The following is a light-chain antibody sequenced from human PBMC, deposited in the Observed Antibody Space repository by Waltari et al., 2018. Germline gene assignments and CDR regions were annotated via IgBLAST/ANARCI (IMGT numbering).Light chain of an antibody. Sequence: EIVMTQSPATLSVSPGERATLSCRASQSVSSNLAWYHQKPGQAPRHLISGASTRATGSPARFSGSGSGTEFTLTISSMQSEDFAVYYCQQYNNWPPAMYTFGQGTKLEIK. CDR1: QSVSSN. V-gene: IGKV3-15*01. CDR3: QQYNNWPPAMYT. J-gene: IGKJ2*01. CDR2: GAS.